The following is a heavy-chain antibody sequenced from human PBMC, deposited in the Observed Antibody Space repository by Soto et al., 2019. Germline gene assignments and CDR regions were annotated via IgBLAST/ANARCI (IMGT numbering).Heavy chain of an antibody. J-gene: IGHJ3*02. CDR2: IIPIFGTA. V-gene: IGHV1-69*13. CDR3: ARETTVVTHDAFDI. D-gene: IGHD4-17*01. Sequence: VKVSCKASGCTFSSYAISWVRQAPGQGLEWMGGIIPIFGTANYAQKFQGRVTITADESTSTAYMELSSLRSEDTAVYYCARETTVVTHDAFDILGQGTIFSVSS. CDR1: GCTFSSYA.